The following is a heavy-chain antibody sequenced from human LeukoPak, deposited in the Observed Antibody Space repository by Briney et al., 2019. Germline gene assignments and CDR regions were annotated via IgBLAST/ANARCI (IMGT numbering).Heavy chain of an antibody. J-gene: IGHJ3*02. Sequence: SVKVSCKASGGTFSSYAISWVRQAPGQGLEWMGGSIPIFGTANYAQKFQGRVTITADESTRTAYMELSSLRSEDTAVYYCARVGSGSYDLDGFDIWGQGTMVTVS. V-gene: IGHV1-69*13. D-gene: IGHD1-26*01. CDR3: ARVGSGSYDLDGFDI. CDR1: GGTFSSYA. CDR2: SIPIFGTA.